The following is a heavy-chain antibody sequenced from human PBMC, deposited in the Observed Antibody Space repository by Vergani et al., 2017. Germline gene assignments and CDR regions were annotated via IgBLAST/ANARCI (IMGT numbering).Heavy chain of an antibody. CDR2: IYYSGST. V-gene: IGHV4-31*03. CDR3: ARDCPGGGGDCSAGWYFDL. J-gene: IGHJ2*01. Sequence: QVQLQASGPGLVRPFQTLSLTCTVSGGSISSGAYYWSWIRQHPGKGLEWIGYIYYSGSTYYNPSLKSRVTISVDTSKNQFSLNLTSVTAADTAVYYCARDCPGGGGDCSAGWYFDLWGRGTLVTVSS. D-gene: IGHD2-21*02. CDR1: GGSISSGAYY.